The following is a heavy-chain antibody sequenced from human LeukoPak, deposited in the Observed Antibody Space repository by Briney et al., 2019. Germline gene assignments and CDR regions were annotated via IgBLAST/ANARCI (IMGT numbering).Heavy chain of an antibody. CDR2: ISAYNGNT. J-gene: IGHJ4*02. CDR1: GYTFTSYG. Sequence: ASVKVSCKASGYTFTSYGISWVRQAPGQGLEWMGWISAYNGNTNYAQKFQGRVTMTRDTPISTAYMELSRLRSDDTAVHYCARAAVELLWFGETLGYWGQGTLVTVSS. CDR3: ARAAVELLWFGETLGY. V-gene: IGHV1-18*01. D-gene: IGHD3-10*01.